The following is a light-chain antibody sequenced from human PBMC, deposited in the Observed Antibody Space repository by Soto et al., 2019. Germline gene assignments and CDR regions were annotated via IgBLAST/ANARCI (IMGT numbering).Light chain of an antibody. Sequence: QSVLTQPPSLSGTPGQRVTISCSGSNSNIGRYSVNWYQHFPGTAPKILIYSDDERPSEVPDRFSGSKSGTSASLAISGLQSEDEAEYYCAAWDDNLNGPLFGGGTQLTVL. CDR3: AAWDDNLNGPL. CDR2: SDD. CDR1: NSNIGRYS. V-gene: IGLV1-44*01. J-gene: IGLJ3*02.